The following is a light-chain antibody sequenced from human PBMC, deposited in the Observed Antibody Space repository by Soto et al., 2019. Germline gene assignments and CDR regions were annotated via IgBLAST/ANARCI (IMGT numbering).Light chain of an antibody. CDR3: QQYGSSFWT. CDR2: DES. Sequence: EVVLTHSPGTLSLNTGERATLSCRASQSVDSDLAWYHQNPGQAPILLISDESNSATGIPDRFSGSGSGTDFTLTISRLETEDFAVYYCQQYGSSFWTFRQVAIVDI. CDR1: QSVDSD. V-gene: IGKV3-20*01. J-gene: IGKJ1*01.